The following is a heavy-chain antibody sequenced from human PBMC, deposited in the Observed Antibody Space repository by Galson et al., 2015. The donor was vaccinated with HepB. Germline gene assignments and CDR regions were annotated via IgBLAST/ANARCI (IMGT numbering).Heavy chain of an antibody. CDR3: ARGPVARPGNWFDP. V-gene: IGHV1-18*01. D-gene: IGHD2-15*01. CDR2: ISPYNGNR. CDR1: GYTFTSYG. Sequence: SVKVSCKASGYTFTSYGISWVRQAPGQGLEWMGWISPYNGNRNYAQKLQGRVTITTDTSTSTAYMELRSLKSDDTDVYYCARGPVARPGNWFDPWGQGTLVSVSS. J-gene: IGHJ5*02.